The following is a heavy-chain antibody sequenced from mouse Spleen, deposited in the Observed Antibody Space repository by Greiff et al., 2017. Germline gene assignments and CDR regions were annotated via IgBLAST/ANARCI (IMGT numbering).Heavy chain of an antibody. CDR1: GFSLTSYG. CDR3: ARQGGNYGAMDY. CDR2: IWSDGST. Sequence: VKLVESGPGLVAPSQSLSITCTISGFSLTSYGVHWVRQPPGKGLEWLVVIWSDGSTTYNSALKSRLSISKDNSKSQVFLKVNSLQADDTAMYYCARQGGNYGAMDYWGQGTSVTVSS. D-gene: IGHD2-1*01. J-gene: IGHJ4*01. V-gene: IGHV2-6-1*01.